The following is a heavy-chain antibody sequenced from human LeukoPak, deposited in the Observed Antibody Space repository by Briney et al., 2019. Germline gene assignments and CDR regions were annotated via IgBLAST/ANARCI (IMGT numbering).Heavy chain of an antibody. Sequence: SETLSLTCTVSGGSISSYYWSWIRQPPGKRLEWIGYIYYSGSTNYNPSLKSRVTISVDTSKNQFSLKLSSVTAADTAVYYCARGRDGSGSRFDYWGQGTLVTVSS. CDR3: ARGRDGSGSRFDY. CDR2: IYYSGST. D-gene: IGHD3-10*01. V-gene: IGHV4-59*01. CDR1: GGSISSYY. J-gene: IGHJ4*02.